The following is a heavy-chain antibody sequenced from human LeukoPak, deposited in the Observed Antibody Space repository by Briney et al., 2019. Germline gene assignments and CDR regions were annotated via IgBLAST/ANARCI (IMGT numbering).Heavy chain of an antibody. Sequence: VASVKVSCKASGYTFTGYYMHWVRQAPGRGLEWMGGIIPIFGTANYAQKFQGRVTITADESTSTAYMELSSLRSEDTAVYYCARGAGELPSYYYYMDVWGKGTTVTISS. CDR1: GYTFTGYY. D-gene: IGHD1-26*01. V-gene: IGHV1-69*13. CDR3: ARGAGELPSYYYYMDV. J-gene: IGHJ6*03. CDR2: IIPIFGTA.